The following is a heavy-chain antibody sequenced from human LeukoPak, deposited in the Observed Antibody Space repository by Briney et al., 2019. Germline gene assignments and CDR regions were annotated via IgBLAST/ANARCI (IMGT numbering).Heavy chain of an antibody. V-gene: IGHV4-59*08. CDR1: GGSISGYF. Sequence: SETLSLTCTVSGGSISGYFWTWIRQPPGKGLEWIGYIYYSGSTNYNPSLKSRVTISVDTSKNQVSLKLNSVSAADTAVYYCARGRYDFWSGYQNPLCGMDVWGQGTTVTVSS. CDR3: ARGRYDFWSGYQNPLCGMDV. D-gene: IGHD3-3*01. J-gene: IGHJ6*02. CDR2: IYYSGST.